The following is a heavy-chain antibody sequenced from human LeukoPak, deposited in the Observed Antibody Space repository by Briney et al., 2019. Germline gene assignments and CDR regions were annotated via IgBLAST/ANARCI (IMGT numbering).Heavy chain of an antibody. D-gene: IGHD2-15*01. V-gene: IGHV4-61*02. Sequence: TLSLTCTVSGGSISSGSYYWSWIRQPAGKGLEWIGRIYTSGSTNYNPSLKSRVTMSVDTSKNQFSLKLSSVTAADTAVYYCARAYCSGGSCYSGFDYWGQGTLVIVSS. J-gene: IGHJ4*02. CDR1: GGSISSGSYY. CDR3: ARAYCSGGSCYSGFDY. CDR2: IYTSGST.